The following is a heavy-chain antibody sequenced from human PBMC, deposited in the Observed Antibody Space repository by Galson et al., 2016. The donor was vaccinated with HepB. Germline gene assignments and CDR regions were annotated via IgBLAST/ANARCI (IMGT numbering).Heavy chain of an antibody. CDR2: INSDGSST. Sequence: SLRLSCAASGFTFTSYWIHWVRQVPGEGLVWVSRINSDGSSTHYADSVRGRFTISRDNAKNTGYLQMNSLRVEDTDVYYWARVGVIPYYYYGMDVWGQGTMVIVSS. J-gene: IGHJ6*01. CDR3: ARVGVIPYYYYGMDV. V-gene: IGHV3-74*01. CDR1: GFTFTSYW. D-gene: IGHD3-10*01.